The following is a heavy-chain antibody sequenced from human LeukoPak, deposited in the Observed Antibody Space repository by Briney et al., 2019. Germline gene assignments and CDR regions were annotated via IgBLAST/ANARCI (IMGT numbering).Heavy chain of an antibody. CDR3: ARPYYYDSRIDP. V-gene: IGHV4-30-4*01. CDR1: GSSISSGDYY. D-gene: IGHD3-22*01. CDR2: MYYSGST. J-gene: IGHJ5*02. Sequence: TSETLSLTCTVSGSSISSGDYYWSWIRQPPGKGLEWIAYMYYSGSTYYNPSLKSRVTMSADTSKNQLSLKLSSVTAADTAVYYCARPYYYDSRIDPWGQGILVTVSS.